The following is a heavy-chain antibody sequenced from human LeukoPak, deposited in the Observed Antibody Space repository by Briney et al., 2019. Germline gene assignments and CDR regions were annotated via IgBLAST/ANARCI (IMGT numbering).Heavy chain of an antibody. J-gene: IGHJ5*02. V-gene: IGHV4-59*01. D-gene: IGHD2-21*02. CDR1: GGSISSYY. Sequence: SETLSLTCTVSGGSISSYYWSWIRQPPGKGLEWIGHIYYSGSTNYNPSLKSRVTISVDTSKNQFSLKLSSVTAADTAVYYCARRVVVTPGDWFDPWGQGTLVTVSS. CDR2: IYYSGST. CDR3: ARRVVVTPGDWFDP.